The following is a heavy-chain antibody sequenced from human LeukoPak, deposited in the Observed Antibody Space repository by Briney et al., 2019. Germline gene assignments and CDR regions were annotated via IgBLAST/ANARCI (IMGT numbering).Heavy chain of an antibody. CDR1: GFTFSSFW. Sequence: GGSLILSCAASGFTFSSFWMSGVRQAPGKGLEGVANIKQDGSEKYYVDSVKGRFTISRDNAKNSLYLQMNSLRAEDTAVYYCARDILTGGGLALDYWGQGTLVTVSS. J-gene: IGHJ4*02. CDR3: ARDILTGGGLALDY. V-gene: IGHV3-7*05. D-gene: IGHD3-9*01. CDR2: IKQDGSEK.